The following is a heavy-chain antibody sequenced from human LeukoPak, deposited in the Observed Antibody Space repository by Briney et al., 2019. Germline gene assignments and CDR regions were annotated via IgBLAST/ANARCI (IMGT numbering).Heavy chain of an antibody. J-gene: IGHJ4*02. D-gene: IGHD4-11*01. V-gene: IGHV3-23*01. Sequence: GSLRLSCAASGFTFSDYYMSWIRQAPGKGLEWVSAISGSGGSTYYADSVKGRFTISRDNSKNTLYLQMNSLRAEDTAVYYCAKDRGMTTVTIFDYWGQGTLVTVSS. CDR3: AKDRGMTTVTIFDY. CDR1: GFTFSDYY. CDR2: ISGSGGST.